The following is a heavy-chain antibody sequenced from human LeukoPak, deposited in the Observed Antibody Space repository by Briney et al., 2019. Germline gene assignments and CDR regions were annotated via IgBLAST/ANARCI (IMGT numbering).Heavy chain of an antibody. CDR2: IYYSGST. CDR3: AREVRCGELLFDY. V-gene: IGHV4-59*01. D-gene: IGHD3-10*01. Sequence: SETLSLTCTVSGCSISSYYWSWIRQPPGKGLEWIGYIYYSGSTNYNPSLKSRVTITVNTSKNQFSLKLSSVTAADAAVYYCAREVRCGELLFDYWGQGTLVTVSS. J-gene: IGHJ4*02. CDR1: GCSISSYY.